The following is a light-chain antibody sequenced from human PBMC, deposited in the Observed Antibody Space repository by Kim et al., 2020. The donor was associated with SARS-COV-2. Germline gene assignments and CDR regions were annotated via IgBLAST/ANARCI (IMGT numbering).Light chain of an antibody. Sequence: DVLLTQSPLSLSVTPGQPASISCTSSESLVYTDGNTYFNWFQQRPGQSPRRLIYMVSNRDSGVPDRFSGSGSGASFTLRISRVEAEDVGVYYCMQATYWPFTFGPGTKVDIK. CDR1: ESLVYTDGNTY. J-gene: IGKJ3*01. CDR3: MQATYWPFT. CDR2: MVS. V-gene: IGKV2-30*01.